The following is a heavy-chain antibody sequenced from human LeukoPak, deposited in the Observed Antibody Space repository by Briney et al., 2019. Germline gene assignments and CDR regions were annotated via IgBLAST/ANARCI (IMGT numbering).Heavy chain of an antibody. J-gene: IGHJ4*02. CDR3: ARGREEYYYDSSGPAFDY. CDR1: GFTFSRYA. D-gene: IGHD3-22*01. V-gene: IGHV3-30-3*01. CDR2: ISHDGSNK. Sequence: PGGSLRLSCAASGFTFSRYAMHWVRQAPGKGLEWVAVISHDGSNKDYADSVKGRFTISRDNAKNTLYLQMNSLRAEDTAVYYCARGREEYYYDSSGPAFDYWGQGTLVIVSS.